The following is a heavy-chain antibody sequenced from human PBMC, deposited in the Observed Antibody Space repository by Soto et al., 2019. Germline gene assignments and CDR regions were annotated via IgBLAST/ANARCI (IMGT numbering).Heavy chain of an antibody. J-gene: IGHJ3*02. Sequence: QVQLVESGGGLVKPGGSLRLSCAASGLTFSDYYMSWISQAPGKGLEWVSYISGSGITIKYADSVKGRFTISRDNAKNSLFLQMKSLRAEDTAVYYRAGGVRGFDIWGQGTIVTVSS. V-gene: IGHV3-11*01. CDR3: AGGVRGFDI. CDR1: GLTFSDYY. CDR2: ISGSGITI. D-gene: IGHD3-10*01.